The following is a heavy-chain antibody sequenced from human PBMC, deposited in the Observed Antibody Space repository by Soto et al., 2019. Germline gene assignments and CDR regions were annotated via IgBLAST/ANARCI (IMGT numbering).Heavy chain of an antibody. V-gene: IGHV1-69*13. D-gene: IGHD2-15*01. CDR3: ASVETQRYYYGMDV. CDR1: GYTFTSYG. Sequence: SVKVSCKASGYTFTSYGISWVRQAPGQGLAWMGGIIPIFGTADYAQKFQGRVTITADESTSTAYMELSSLRSEDTAVYYCASVETQRYYYGMDVWGQGTTVTV. J-gene: IGHJ6*02. CDR2: IIPIFGTA.